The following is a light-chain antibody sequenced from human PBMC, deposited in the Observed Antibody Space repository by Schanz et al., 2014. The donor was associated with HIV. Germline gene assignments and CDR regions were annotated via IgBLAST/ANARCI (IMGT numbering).Light chain of an antibody. CDR3: QHSYNTPYT. J-gene: IGKJ2*01. Sequence: DVQMTQSPSSLSASVGDRVTITCRASQSISNYLNWYQQKPGKAPNLLIYLASSLQSGVPSRFSGSGSGTDFTLTITSLHPEDFATYYCQHSYNTPYTFGQGTKLDI. CDR1: QSISNY. V-gene: IGKV1-39*01. CDR2: LAS.